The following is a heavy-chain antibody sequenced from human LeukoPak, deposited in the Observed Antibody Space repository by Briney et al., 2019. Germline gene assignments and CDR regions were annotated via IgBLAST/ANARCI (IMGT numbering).Heavy chain of an antibody. Sequence: PGGSLRLSCAASGFTLSSYSMNWVRQAPGKGLEWVSSISSSSSYIYYADSVKGRFTISRDNAKNSLYLQMNSLRAEDTAVYYCARDPLRYFDWLLGRVYFDYWGQGTLVTVSS. V-gene: IGHV3-21*01. CDR1: GFTLSSYS. D-gene: IGHD3-9*01. J-gene: IGHJ4*02. CDR3: ARDPLRYFDWLLGRVYFDY. CDR2: ISSSSSYI.